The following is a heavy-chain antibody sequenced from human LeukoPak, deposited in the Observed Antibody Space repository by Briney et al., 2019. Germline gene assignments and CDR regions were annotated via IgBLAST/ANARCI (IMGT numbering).Heavy chain of an antibody. CDR2: ILKDGSNS. J-gene: IGHJ3*02. D-gene: IGHD3-3*01. Sequence: PGGSLRLSCSASNFIFYSFAMHWVRQAPVKGLEWVAAILKDGSNSYYADAVKGRFTISRDNGENTLYLEMNSLRLEDTAIYFCARVGRDWFDESRLNAFDIWGQGTPVTVSS. CDR3: ARVGRDWFDESRLNAFDI. V-gene: IGHV3-30*04. CDR1: NFIFYSFA.